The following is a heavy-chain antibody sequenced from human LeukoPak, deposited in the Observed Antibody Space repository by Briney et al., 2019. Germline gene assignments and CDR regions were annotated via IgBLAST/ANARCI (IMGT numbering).Heavy chain of an antibody. V-gene: IGHV3-23*01. CDR2: ISGSGGST. D-gene: IGHD1-26*01. CDR3: AKVYSGSYFNYFDY. J-gene: IGHJ4*02. CDR1: GFTFSSYA. Sequence: SGGSLRLSYAASGFTFSSYAMSWVRQAPGKGLEWVSAISGSGGSTYYADSVKGRFTISRDNSKNTLYLQMNSLRAEDTAVYYCAKVYSGSYFNYFDYRGQGTLVTVSS.